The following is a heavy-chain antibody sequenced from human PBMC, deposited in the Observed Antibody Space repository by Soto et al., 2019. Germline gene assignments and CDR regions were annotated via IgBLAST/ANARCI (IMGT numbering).Heavy chain of an antibody. J-gene: IGHJ4*02. CDR2: INHSGST. D-gene: IGHD2-2*01. V-gene: IGHV4-34*02. Sequence: QVQLQQWGAGLLKPSETLSLTCAVYGGSFSGYYWSWIRQPLGKGLEWIGEINHSGSTNYNPSLKSRVTISVDTSKNQFSLKLSSVTAADTAVYYCARGGIVVVPAAMRSWNYWGQGTLVTVSS. CDR1: GGSFSGYY. CDR3: ARGGIVVVPAAMRSWNY.